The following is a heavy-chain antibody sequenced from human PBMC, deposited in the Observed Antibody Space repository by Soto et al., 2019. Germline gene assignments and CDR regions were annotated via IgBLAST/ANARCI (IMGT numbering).Heavy chain of an antibody. CDR1: GGSISSYY. Sequence: SETLSLTCTVSGGSISSYYWSWIRQPPGKGLEWIGYIYYSGSTNYNPSLKSRVTISVDASNNQFSLRLNSVTAADTAVYYCASHRSNWFDPWSQGTLVTVSS. CDR3: ASHRSNWFDP. V-gene: IGHV4-59*01. CDR2: IYYSGST. J-gene: IGHJ5*02.